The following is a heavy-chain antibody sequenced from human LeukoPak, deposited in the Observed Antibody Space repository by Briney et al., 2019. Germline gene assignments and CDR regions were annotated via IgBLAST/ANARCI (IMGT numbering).Heavy chain of an antibody. V-gene: IGHV4-34*01. J-gene: IGHJ5*02. CDR2: INHSGST. D-gene: IGHD6-13*01. Sequence: SETLSLTCAVYGGSFSGYYWSWIRQPPGKGLEWIGEINHSGSTNYNPSLKSRVTISVDTSKNQFSLKLSSVTAADTAVYYCARRKSSSWYLNWFDPGGQGTLVTASS. CDR3: ARRKSSSWYLNWFDP. CDR1: GGSFSGYY.